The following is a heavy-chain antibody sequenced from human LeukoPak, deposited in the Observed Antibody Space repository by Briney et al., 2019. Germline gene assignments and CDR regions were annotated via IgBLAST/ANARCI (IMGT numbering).Heavy chain of an antibody. D-gene: IGHD2/OR15-2a*01. CDR3: AREWTFPAVNDY. CDR2: IHISGST. J-gene: IGHJ4*02. CDR1: GGSISSYY. Sequence: ASETLSLTCTVSGGSISSYYWSWIRQPAGKGLEWIGRIHISGSTNYNPSLKSRVTMSVDTSKNQFSLKLSSVTAADTAVYYCAREWTFPAVNDYWGQGTLVTVSS. V-gene: IGHV4-4*07.